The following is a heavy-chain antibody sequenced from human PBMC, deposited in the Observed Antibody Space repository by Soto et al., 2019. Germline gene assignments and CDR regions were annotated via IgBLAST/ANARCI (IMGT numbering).Heavy chain of an antibody. J-gene: IGHJ4*02. CDR1: GYSISSSNW. CDR3: ARREIQGPIDY. CDR2: IYYSATT. Sequence: QVQLQESGPGLVKPSDTLSLTCAVSGYSISSSNWWGWIRQPPGKGLEWIGYIYYSATTYYNPFLKSLVTMSADTSKHQSSPKPTSVTAVATAVYYCARREIQGPIDYWGQGTLVTVSA. D-gene: IGHD1-26*01. V-gene: IGHV4-28*01.